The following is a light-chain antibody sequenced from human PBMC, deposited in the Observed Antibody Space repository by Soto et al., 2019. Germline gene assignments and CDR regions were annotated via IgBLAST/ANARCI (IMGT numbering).Light chain of an antibody. CDR3: QQLTDWPPQWT. V-gene: IGKV3D-20*02. CDR2: GAS. CDR1: QSISISY. Sequence: EIVLTQSPGTLSLSPGERATLSCRASQSISISYLAWYQQKPGQAPRLLIYGASRRATGIPDRFSGRGSGTDFTLTISRLEPEDFAVYYCQQLTDWPPQWTFGQGTKVDI. J-gene: IGKJ1*01.